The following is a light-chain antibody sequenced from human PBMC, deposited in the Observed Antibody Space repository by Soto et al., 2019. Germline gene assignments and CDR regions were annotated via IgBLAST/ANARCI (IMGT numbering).Light chain of an antibody. J-gene: IGLJ1*01. CDR1: ISHVGHYNY. V-gene: IGLV2-14*01. CDR2: EVT. Sequence: QPLLTQPASVSGSRGQSITISCTRTISHVGHYNYVSRYQLHPGKAPKLMIYEVTNRPSGVSDRFSGSRSGNTASLTISGLQAEDEADYYCSSYTSTTLRSVFGTGTKVTVL. CDR3: SSYTSTTLRSV.